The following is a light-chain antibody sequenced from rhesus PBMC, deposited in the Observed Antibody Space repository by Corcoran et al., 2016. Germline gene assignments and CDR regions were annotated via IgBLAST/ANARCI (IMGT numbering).Light chain of an antibody. J-gene: IGKJ3*01. CDR1: ENVTNY. CDR3: QNSYGTPFT. V-gene: IGKV1-74*01. Sequence: DIQMTQSPSSLSASVGDRVTITCRASENVTNYLHWYQQKPGKAPGLQCYKASTFQSGVPSRVSGSGYRTDFTITISILQPEDFATYYCQNSYGTPFTFGPGTKLDIK. CDR2: KAS.